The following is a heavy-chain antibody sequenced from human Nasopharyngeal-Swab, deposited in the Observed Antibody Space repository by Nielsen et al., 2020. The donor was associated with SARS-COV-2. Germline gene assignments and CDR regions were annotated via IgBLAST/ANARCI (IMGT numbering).Heavy chain of an antibody. CDR3: ARGGRVGSNSFLDY. CDR1: GYVFSSYW. V-gene: IGHV5-51*01. J-gene: IGHJ4*02. Sequence: GASLKISCKASGYVFSSYWSGWVRQMPGKGQEWMGSIHPGDSKTRYSPSFQGQVTMSADKSINTAYLQWSRLKASDTAMYYCARGGRVGSNSFLDYWGQGTLVTVSS. CDR2: IHPGDSKT. D-gene: IGHD2-2*03.